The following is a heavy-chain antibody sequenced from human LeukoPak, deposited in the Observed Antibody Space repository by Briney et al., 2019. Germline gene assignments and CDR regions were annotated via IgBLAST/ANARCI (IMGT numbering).Heavy chain of an antibody. J-gene: IGHJ6*03. CDR3: ARDGPVSGSSPYYYYYMDV. V-gene: IGHV4-59*01. CDR1: GGSISRYY. CDR2: IYYSGST. Sequence: SETLSLTCTVSGGSISRYYWSWIRQPPGKGLEWIGYIYYSGSTNYNPSLKSRVTISVDTSKNQFSLKLSSVTAADTAVYYCARDGPVSGSSPYYYYYMDVWGKGTTVTVSS. D-gene: IGHD1-26*01.